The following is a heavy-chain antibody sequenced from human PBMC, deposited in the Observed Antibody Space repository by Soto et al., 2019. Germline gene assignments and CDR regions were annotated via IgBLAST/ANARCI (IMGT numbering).Heavy chain of an antibody. CDR2: IYYSGST. J-gene: IGHJ5*02. V-gene: IGHV4-61*01. CDR3: ARVEDSAIGRFDP. Sequence: QVQLQESGPGLVKPSETLSLTCTVSGGSVSSGSYYWSWIRQPPGKGLEWIGYIYYSGSTNYNPPLKSRVTISVDTSKNQFSLKLSSVTAADTAVYYCARVEDSAIGRFDPWGQGTLVTVSS. CDR1: GGSVSSGSYY. D-gene: IGHD2-21*01.